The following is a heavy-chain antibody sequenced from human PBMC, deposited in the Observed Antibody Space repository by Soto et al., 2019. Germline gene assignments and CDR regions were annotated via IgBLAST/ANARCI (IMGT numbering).Heavy chain of an antibody. J-gene: IGHJ4*02. CDR1: GGSISSYY. D-gene: IGHD4-17*01. CDR2: ISYSGST. Sequence: SETLSLTCTVSGGSISSYYWIWIRQPPGKGLEWIGYISYSGSTNYNPSLKSRPTISVDTSKNQFSLKLRSVTAADTAVYYCARASPYGDYALDYWGQGALVTVS. CDR3: ARASPYGDYALDY. V-gene: IGHV4-59*01.